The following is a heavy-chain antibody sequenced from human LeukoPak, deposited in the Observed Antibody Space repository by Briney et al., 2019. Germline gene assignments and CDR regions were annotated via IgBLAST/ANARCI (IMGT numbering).Heavy chain of an antibody. Sequence: SGGSLRLSCAASGFTFSTYSMNWVRQAPGKGLEWVAHINQDGSEKHFVDSVEGRFTISRDNAANSLFLQMNSLRAEDTAVYYCAREYDYGVSRADYWGQGTLVTVSS. V-gene: IGHV3-7*01. CDR1: GFTFSTYS. J-gene: IGHJ4*02. D-gene: IGHD4-17*01. CDR2: INQDGSEK. CDR3: AREYDYGVSRADY.